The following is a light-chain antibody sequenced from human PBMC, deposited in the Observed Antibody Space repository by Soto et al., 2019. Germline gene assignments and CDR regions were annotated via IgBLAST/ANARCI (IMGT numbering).Light chain of an antibody. CDR1: SNDVAITKY. V-gene: IGLV2-8*01. CDR2: EVT. CDR3: SSYAGSTNLV. Sequence: QSALTQPPSASGSPGQSVTISCTGTSNDVAITKYVSWYQQRPGKVPRLMISEVTKRPSGVPDRFSGSKSGNTASLTVSGLQTEDEADYYCSSYAGSTNLVFGGGTKLTVL. J-gene: IGLJ3*02.